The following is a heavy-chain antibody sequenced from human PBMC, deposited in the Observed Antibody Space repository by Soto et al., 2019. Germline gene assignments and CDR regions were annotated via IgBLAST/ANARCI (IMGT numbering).Heavy chain of an antibody. J-gene: IGHJ4*02. Sequence: ASETLSLRCSVASASRSSSTYYWSWIRQPPGRGPEWIGSIYYSGNTYYKPSLKSRVSISIDTSRNQFSLKLTSVTAADTGVYYCASSSPFHYWGPGILVTVSS. CDR3: ASSSPFHY. V-gene: IGHV4-39*01. D-gene: IGHD6-6*01. CDR1: SASRSSSTYY. CDR2: IYYSGNT.